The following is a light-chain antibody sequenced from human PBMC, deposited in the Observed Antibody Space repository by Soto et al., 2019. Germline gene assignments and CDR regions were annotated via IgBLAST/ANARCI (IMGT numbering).Light chain of an antibody. Sequence: QSVLTQPASVSGAPGNSITISCTGTSSDVGGYNYVSWYQQHPGKAPKLMIYEVSNRPSGVSNRFSGPKSGNTASLTISGLQAEDEADYYCSSYTSSSTHYVFGTGTKVTVL. CDR1: SSDVGGYNY. J-gene: IGLJ1*01. CDR2: EVS. V-gene: IGLV2-14*01. CDR3: SSYTSSSTHYV.